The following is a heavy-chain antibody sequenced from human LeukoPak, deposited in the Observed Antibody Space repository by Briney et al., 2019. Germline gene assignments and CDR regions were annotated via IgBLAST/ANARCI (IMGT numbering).Heavy chain of an antibody. V-gene: IGHV4-4*07. CDR1: GGSISSYY. D-gene: IGHD2-2*01. J-gene: IGHJ5*02. CDR3: AREHPRYCSTESCDGP. Sequence: PSETLSLTCTVSGGSISSYYWSWIRQPAGKGLEWIGRIYTSGSTNYNPSLKSRVTMSLDTSKSQFSLQLTSVTAAGTAVYYCAREHPRYCSTESCDGPWGQGTLVTVSS. CDR2: IYTSGST.